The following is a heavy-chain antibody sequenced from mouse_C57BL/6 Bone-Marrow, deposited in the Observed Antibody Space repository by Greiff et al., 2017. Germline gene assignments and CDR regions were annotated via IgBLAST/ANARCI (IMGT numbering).Heavy chain of an antibody. CDR2: LDPETGGT. CDR1: GYTFTDYE. CDR3: TRWEANCDLAWFAY. D-gene: IGHD4-1*01. Sequence: VQLQQSGAELVRPGASVTLSCKASGYTFTDYEMHWVKQTPVHGLAWIGALDPETGGTAYNQKFKGKAILTADKSSSTAYMELRSLTSEDSAVYYYTRWEANCDLAWFAYWGQGTLVTVSA. J-gene: IGHJ3*01. V-gene: IGHV1-15*01.